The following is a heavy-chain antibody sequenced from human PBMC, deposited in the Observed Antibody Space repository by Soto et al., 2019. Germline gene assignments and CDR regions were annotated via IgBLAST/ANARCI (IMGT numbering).Heavy chain of an antibody. J-gene: IGHJ4*02. CDR2: INPSGGST. D-gene: IGHD5-12*01. CDR3: ARSVEMATIGDH. CDR1: GYTFTSHY. Sequence: ASVKVSCKASGYTFTSHYMHWVRQAPGQGLEWVGIINPSGGSTTYAQRFQGRVTMTRDTSTSTAYMDLSGLRSEDTAVYYCARSVEMATIGDHWGQGTLVTVSS. V-gene: IGHV1-46*01.